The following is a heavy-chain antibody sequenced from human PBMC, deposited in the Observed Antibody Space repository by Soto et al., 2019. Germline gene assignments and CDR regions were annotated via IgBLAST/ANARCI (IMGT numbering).Heavy chain of an antibody. D-gene: IGHD5-18*01. CDR1: GGTFSSYA. Sequence: ASVKVSCKASGGTFSSYAISWVRQAPGQGLEWMGGIIPIFGTANYAQKFQGRVTVTADESTSTAYMELSSLRSEDTAVYYCAKNSYGLLSLFDYWGQGTLVTVSS. V-gene: IGHV1-69*13. CDR2: IIPIFGTA. J-gene: IGHJ4*02. CDR3: AKNSYGLLSLFDY.